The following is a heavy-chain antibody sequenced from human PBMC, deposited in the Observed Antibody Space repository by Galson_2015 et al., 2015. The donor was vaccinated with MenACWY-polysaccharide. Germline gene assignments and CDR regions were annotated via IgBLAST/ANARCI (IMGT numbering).Heavy chain of an antibody. CDR1: GFTFSSYW. CDR3: ARVSVRVGGASTAVIDY. CDR2: IRGGGSEK. J-gene: IGHJ4*02. D-gene: IGHD1-26*01. V-gene: IGHV3-7*03. Sequence: SLRLSCAASGFTFSSYWMSWVRQAPGKGLEWVANIRGGGSEKYYADSVKGRFTISRDNSKNSLYLQMNSLRTEDTAVYYCARVSVRVGGASTAVIDYWGQGTLVTVSS.